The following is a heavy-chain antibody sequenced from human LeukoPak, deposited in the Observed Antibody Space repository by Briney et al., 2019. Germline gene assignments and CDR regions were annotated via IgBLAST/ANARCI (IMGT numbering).Heavy chain of an antibody. V-gene: IGHV3-30-3*01. D-gene: IGHD1-7*01. Sequence: GGSLRLSCATSGFTFSSYPMHWVRQAPGKGLEWVAVISKDGSDKYYPGSVRGRFTISRDNSKNTIYLQMDSLRAGDTAIYYCARDYWWNYDYWGQGTLVTVSS. CDR1: GFTFSSYP. CDR3: ARDYWWNYDY. J-gene: IGHJ4*02. CDR2: ISKDGSDK.